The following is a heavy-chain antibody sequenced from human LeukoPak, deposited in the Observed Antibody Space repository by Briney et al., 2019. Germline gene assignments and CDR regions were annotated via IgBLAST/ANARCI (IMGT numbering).Heavy chain of an antibody. CDR1: GGTFSSYA. V-gene: IGHV1-69*13. Sequence: ASVKVSCKASGGTFSSYAISWVRQAPGQGLEWMGGIIPIFGTANYAQKFQGRVMITADESTSTAYMELSSLRSEDTAVYYCARGPLRRLGELSFDYWGQGTLVTVSS. J-gene: IGHJ4*02. CDR3: ARGPLRRLGELSFDY. D-gene: IGHD3-16*02. CDR2: IIPIFGTA.